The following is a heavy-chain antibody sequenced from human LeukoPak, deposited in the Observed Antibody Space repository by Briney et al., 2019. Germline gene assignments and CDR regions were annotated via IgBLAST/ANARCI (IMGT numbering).Heavy chain of an antibody. CDR1: GFTFDDYA. Sequence: GRSLRLSCAASGFTFDDYAMHWVRQAPGKGLEWVSGISWNSGSIGYADSVKGRFTISRDNAKNSLYLQMNSLRAEDTALYYCAKDIRGYCSSTSCYTFDYWGQGTLVTVSS. CDR3: AKDIRGYCSSTSCYTFDY. V-gene: IGHV3-9*01. J-gene: IGHJ4*02. CDR2: ISWNSGSI. D-gene: IGHD2-2*02.